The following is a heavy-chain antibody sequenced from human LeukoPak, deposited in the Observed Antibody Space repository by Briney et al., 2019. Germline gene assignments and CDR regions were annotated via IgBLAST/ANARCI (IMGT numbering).Heavy chain of an antibody. CDR1: GGSISSSPYY. J-gene: IGHJ4*02. V-gene: IGHV4-39*07. CDR3: ARVFLRGYGAFDY. CDR2: IYYSGTT. D-gene: IGHD5-12*01. Sequence: PSETLSLACTVSGGSISSSPYYWGWIRQPPGKGLEWIGSIYYSGTTHYNPSLESRVTISVDTSKNQFSLKLSSVTAADTAVYYCARVFLRGYGAFDYWGQGTLVTVSS.